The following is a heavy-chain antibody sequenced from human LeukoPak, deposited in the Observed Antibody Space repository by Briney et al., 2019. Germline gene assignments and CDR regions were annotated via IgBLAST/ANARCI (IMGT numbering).Heavy chain of an antibody. CDR1: GGTFSSYT. CDR2: IIPILGIA. D-gene: IGHD2-2*01. CDR3: ARDTYVVVPAATSYLFDP. Sequence: SVKVSCKASGGTFSSYTISWVRQAPGQGLEWMGRIIPILGIANYAQKFQGRVTITADKSTSTAYMELSSLRSEDTAVYYCARDTYVVVPAATSYLFDPWGQETLVTVSS. V-gene: IGHV1-69*04. J-gene: IGHJ5*02.